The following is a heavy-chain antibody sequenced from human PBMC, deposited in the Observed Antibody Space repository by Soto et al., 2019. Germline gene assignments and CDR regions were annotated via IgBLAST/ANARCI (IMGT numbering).Heavy chain of an antibody. V-gene: IGHV4-30-4*01. J-gene: IGHJ5*02. Sequence: PSETLSLTCTVSGGSISSGDYYWSWIRQPPGKGLEWIGYIYYSGSTYYNPSLKSRVTISVDTSKNQFSLKLSSVTAADTAVYYCAREEDYRYLDPWGQGTLVTVSS. CDR1: GGSISSGDYY. CDR2: IYYSGST. D-gene: IGHD1-1*01. CDR3: AREEDYRYLDP.